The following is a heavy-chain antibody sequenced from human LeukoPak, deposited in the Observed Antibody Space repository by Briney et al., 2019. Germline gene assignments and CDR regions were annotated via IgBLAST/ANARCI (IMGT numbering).Heavy chain of an antibody. CDR2: IYYSGST. V-gene: IGHV4-59*08. D-gene: IGHD3-22*01. CDR3: GGSSGYHPDPYFFDY. CDR1: GGSISSYY. J-gene: IGHJ4*02. Sequence: SETLSLTCTVSGGSISSYYWSWIRQPPGKGLEWIGYIYYSGSTNYNPSLKSRVTISVDTSKNHFSLKLSSVTAADTAVYYCGGSSGYHPDPYFFDYWGQGTLVTVSS.